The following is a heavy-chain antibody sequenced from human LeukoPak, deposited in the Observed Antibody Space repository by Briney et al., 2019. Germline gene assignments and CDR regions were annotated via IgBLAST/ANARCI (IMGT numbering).Heavy chain of an antibody. CDR3: AKGVTYYYDSTALN. CDR2: ISGSGGST. CDR1: GFTFSYHW. D-gene: IGHD3-22*01. Sequence: PGGSLTLSCAASGFTFSYHWMTWVRQAPGKGLEWVSAISGSGGSTYYADSVKGRFTISRDNSKNTLYLQMNSLRAEDTAVYYCAKGVTYYYDSTALNWGQGTLVTVSS. V-gene: IGHV3-23*01. J-gene: IGHJ4*02.